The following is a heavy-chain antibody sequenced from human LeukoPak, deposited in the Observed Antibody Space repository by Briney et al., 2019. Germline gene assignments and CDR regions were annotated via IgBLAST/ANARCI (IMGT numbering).Heavy chain of an antibody. CDR1: GFPFSSYW. CDR2: IKQDGSKK. V-gene: IGHV3-7*04. D-gene: IGHD5-24*01. CDR3: TRVGYIDEGIDY. Sequence: GESLRLSCVASGFPFSSYWMTWVRQAPGKGLEWVANIKQDGSKKSYVDSVKGRFTISRDNAKNSLYLQMNSLRAEDTAIYYCTRVGYIDEGIDYWGQGTLVTVSS. J-gene: IGHJ4*02.